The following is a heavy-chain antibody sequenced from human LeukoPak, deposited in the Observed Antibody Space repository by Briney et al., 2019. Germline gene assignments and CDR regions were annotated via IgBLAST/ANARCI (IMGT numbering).Heavy chain of an antibody. Sequence: GGSLRLPCAASGFTFSSYAMSWVRQAPGKGLEWVSAISGSGGSTYYADSVKGRFTISRDNSKNTLYLQMNSLRAEDTAVYYWAKDRIAVAGSIFDYWGQGTLVTVSS. J-gene: IGHJ4*02. CDR1: GFTFSSYA. CDR3: AKDRIAVAGSIFDY. V-gene: IGHV3-23*01. CDR2: ISGSGGST. D-gene: IGHD6-19*01.